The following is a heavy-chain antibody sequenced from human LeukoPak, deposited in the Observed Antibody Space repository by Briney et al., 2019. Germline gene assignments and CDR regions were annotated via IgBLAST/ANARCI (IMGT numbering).Heavy chain of an antibody. D-gene: IGHD1-26*01. J-gene: IGHJ4*02. CDR2: IYYSGST. Sequence: PSETLSLTCTVSGGSISSYYWSWIRQPPGKGLEWIGYIYYSGSTNYNPSLKSRVTISVDTSKNQFSLKLSSVTAADTAVYYCARAPSPIWGGSYWFDYWGQGTLVTVSS. CDR3: ARAPSPIWGGSYWFDY. CDR1: GGSISSYY. V-gene: IGHV4-59*01.